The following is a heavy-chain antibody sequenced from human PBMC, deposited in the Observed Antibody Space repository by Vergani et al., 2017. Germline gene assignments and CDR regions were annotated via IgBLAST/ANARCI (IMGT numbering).Heavy chain of an antibody. CDR1: GGSFSGYY. CDR3: ARGGNSFDY. V-gene: IGHV4-59*10. CDR2: IYPSGNT. J-gene: IGHJ4*02. D-gene: IGHD4-23*01. Sequence: QVQLQQWGAGLLKPSETLSLTCAVYGGSFSGYYWSWTRQPPGKGLEWIGRIYPSGNTNYNPSLQSRVTMSVDTSKNQFSLKVRSVTAADTAVYYCARGGNSFDYWGQGTLVTVSS.